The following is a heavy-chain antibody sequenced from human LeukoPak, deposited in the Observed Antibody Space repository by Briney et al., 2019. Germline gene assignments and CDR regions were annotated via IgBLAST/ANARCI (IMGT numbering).Heavy chain of an antibody. Sequence: VASVKVSCKASGYSFTSYGISWVRQAPGQGLEWMGWISAYNGNTNYAQKLQGRVTMTTDTSTSTAYMELRSLRSDDTAVYYCAWAIAAAGMAYYMDVWGKGTTVTVSS. CDR1: GYSFTSYG. CDR2: ISAYNGNT. CDR3: AWAIAAAGMAYYMDV. J-gene: IGHJ6*03. V-gene: IGHV1-18*01. D-gene: IGHD6-13*01.